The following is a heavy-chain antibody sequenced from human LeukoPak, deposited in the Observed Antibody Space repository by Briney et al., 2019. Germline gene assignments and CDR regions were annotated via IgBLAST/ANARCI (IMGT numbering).Heavy chain of an antibody. J-gene: IGHJ4*02. CDR1: GGTFSSYA. Sequence: SVKVSCKASGGTFSSYAISWVRQAPGQGLEWMGGIIPIFGTANYAQKFQGRVTITADESTSTAYMELSSLRSEDTAVYYCARVGNHYYGSGSPHLSGDYWGQGTLVTVSS. D-gene: IGHD3-10*01. V-gene: IGHV1-69*13. CDR2: IIPIFGTA. CDR3: ARVGNHYYGSGSPHLSGDY.